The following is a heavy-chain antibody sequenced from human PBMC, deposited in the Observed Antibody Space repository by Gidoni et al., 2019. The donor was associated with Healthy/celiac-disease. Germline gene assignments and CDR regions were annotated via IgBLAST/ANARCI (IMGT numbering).Heavy chain of an antibody. Sequence: EVQLVESGGGVVRPGGSLRLSCAASGFTFVDYGMRWVRQAPGKGLEWVSGINWNGGSTGYADSVKGRFTISRDKAKNSLYLQMNSLRAEDTALYYCARVGYCSGGSCQYYFDYWGQGTLVTVSS. D-gene: IGHD2-15*01. CDR1: GFTFVDYG. J-gene: IGHJ4*02. V-gene: IGHV3-20*04. CDR3: ARVGYCSGGSCQYYFDY. CDR2: INWNGGST.